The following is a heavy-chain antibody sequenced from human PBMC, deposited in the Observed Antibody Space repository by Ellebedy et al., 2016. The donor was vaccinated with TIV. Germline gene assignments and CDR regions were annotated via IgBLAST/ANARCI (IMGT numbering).Heavy chain of an antibody. D-gene: IGHD5-18*01. CDR2: INHSGST. CDR1: GGSISSTTYY. J-gene: IGHJ6*02. V-gene: IGHV4-39*01. CDR3: ARGDTAMVPFCWTK. Sequence: SETLSLTCTVSGGSISSTTYYWGWIRQPPGTGLEWIGEINHSGSTNYNPSLKSRVTISVDTSKKQFSLKLSSVTAADTAVYYCARGDTAMVPFCWTKWGQGTTVTVSS.